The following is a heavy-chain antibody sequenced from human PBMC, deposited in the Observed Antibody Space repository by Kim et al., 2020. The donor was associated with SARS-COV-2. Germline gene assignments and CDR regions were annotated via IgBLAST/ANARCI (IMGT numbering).Heavy chain of an antibody. CDR3: ARAGWSTGTTGWFDP. J-gene: IGHJ5*02. D-gene: IGHD1-1*01. CDR1: GGTFSSYA. V-gene: IGHV1-69*13. CDR2: SIPICGTA. Sequence: SVKVSCKASGGTFSSYAISWVRQASGQGREWMGGSIPICGTANYAQNFRGRVTITADESTSTAYMGLSSLRSEDTAVYYCARAGWSTGTTGWFDPWGQGTLVTVSS.